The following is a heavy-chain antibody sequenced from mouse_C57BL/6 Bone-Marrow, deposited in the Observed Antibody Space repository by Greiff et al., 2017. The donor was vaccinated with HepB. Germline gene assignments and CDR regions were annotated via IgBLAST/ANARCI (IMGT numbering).Heavy chain of an antibody. J-gene: IGHJ3*01. CDR3: ARYRAWFAY. Sequence: EVKLMESGGGLVKPGGSLKLSCAASGFTFSSYTMSWVRQTPEQRLEWVATISGGGGNTYYPDSVKGRFTISRDNAKNTLYLQMSSLRSEDTALYYCARYRAWFAYWGQGTLVTVSA. D-gene: IGHD2-12*01. CDR1: GFTFSSYT. V-gene: IGHV5-9*01. CDR2: ISGGGGNT.